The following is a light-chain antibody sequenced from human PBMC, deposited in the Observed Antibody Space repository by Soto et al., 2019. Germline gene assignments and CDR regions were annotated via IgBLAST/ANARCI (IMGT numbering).Light chain of an antibody. V-gene: IGLV1-40*01. CDR2: GST. Sequence: VLTQPPSVSGAPGQRVTISCTGSSSNIGAGYDVHWYQQLPGTAPKLLIYGSTNRPSGVPDRFSGYKSGTSASLAVTGLQAEDEADYYCQSYDSSLSSVVFGGGTQLTVL. CDR1: SSNIGAGYD. CDR3: QSYDSSLSSVV. J-gene: IGLJ2*01.